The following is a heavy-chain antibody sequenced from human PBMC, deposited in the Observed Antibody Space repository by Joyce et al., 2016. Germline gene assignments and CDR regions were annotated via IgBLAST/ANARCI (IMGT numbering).Heavy chain of an antibody. CDR3: ARGGTSSDHYFFYTLDV. V-gene: IGHV1-69*12. CDR2: IIPFFGAA. J-gene: IGHJ6*02. CDR1: GGAFSNFT. D-gene: IGHD1-14*01. Sequence: QVLLVQSGATVKRPGSSLRVSCTSSGGAFSNFTVNWVRQAPGQRLEWMGGIIPFFGAAKYAEYFQGRVTLTADLSTRTAYMELSSLTSADTAVYYCARGGTSSDHYFFYTLDVWGPGTTVIVSS.